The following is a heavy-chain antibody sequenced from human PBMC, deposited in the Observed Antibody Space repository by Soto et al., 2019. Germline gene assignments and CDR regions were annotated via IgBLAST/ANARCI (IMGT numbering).Heavy chain of an antibody. CDR1: GFTFSSFD. CDR2: ISYDGSKE. V-gene: IGHV3-30-3*01. Sequence: GGSLRLSCAASGFTFSSFDMHWVRQAPGKGLEWVAVISYDGSKENYADSVKGRFTISRDRSENTAYLQMNSLRAGDTAVYYCARVRYEFYYDNGGPILYWGQGTLVTVSS. CDR3: ARVRYEFYYDNGGPILY. J-gene: IGHJ4*02. D-gene: IGHD3-22*01.